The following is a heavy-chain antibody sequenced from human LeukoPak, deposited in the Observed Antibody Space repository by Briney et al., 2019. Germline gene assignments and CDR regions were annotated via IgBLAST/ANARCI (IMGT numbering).Heavy chain of an antibody. CDR3: TTDRSIAVRPLFDY. J-gene: IGHJ4*02. D-gene: IGHD6-6*01. Sequence: GGSLRLSCGASGFTFSNGWMGWVRQAPGKGLEWVGRIKSKTDGGTTDYAAPVKGRFTISRDDSKNTLYLQANSLKTEDTAVYYCTTDRSIAVRPLFDYWGQGSLVTVSS. CDR1: GFTFSNGW. V-gene: IGHV3-15*01. CDR2: IKSKTDGGTT.